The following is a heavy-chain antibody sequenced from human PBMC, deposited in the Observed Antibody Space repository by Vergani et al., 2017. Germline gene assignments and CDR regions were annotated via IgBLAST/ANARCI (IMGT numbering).Heavy chain of an antibody. Sequence: QLQLQESGSGLVKPSQTVSLTCAVSGDSISSGGYSWRWIRQPPGKGLEWIGYIYHSGNTFYNPYLKSRVTISVDRSKNQFSLKLTSVTAADTAVYFCARVASTARLERFYYYIDVWGKGTTVTVSS. J-gene: IGHJ6*03. V-gene: IGHV4-30-2*01. D-gene: IGHD3-3*01. CDR1: GDSISSGGYS. CDR3: ARVASTARLERFYYYIDV. CDR2: IYHSGNT.